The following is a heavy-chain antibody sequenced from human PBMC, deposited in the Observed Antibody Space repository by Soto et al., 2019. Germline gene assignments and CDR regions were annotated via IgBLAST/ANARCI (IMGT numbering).Heavy chain of an antibody. CDR1: GYTFTSYD. CDR2: MNPNSGNT. V-gene: IGHV1-8*01. D-gene: IGHD4-17*01. Sequence: QVQLVQSGAEVKRPGASVKVSCKASGYTFTSYDINWVRQATGQGLEWMGWMNPNSGNTGYAQKFQXXVTRTRNTSISTAYMELSSLRSEDTAVYYCARSTNDYGDRHWGQGALVTVSS. J-gene: IGHJ4*02. CDR3: ARSTNDYGDRH.